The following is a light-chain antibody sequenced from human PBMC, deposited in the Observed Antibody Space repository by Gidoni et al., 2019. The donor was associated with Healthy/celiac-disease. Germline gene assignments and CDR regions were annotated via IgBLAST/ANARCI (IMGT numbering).Light chain of an antibody. Sequence: QSALTQPPSASGSPGQSVTISCTGTSSDVGGYNYVSWYQQHPGKAPKLMIYEVSKRPSGVPDRFSGSKSGNTASLTVSGLQAEDEADYYCSSYAGSNKLRVVVFGGGTKLTVL. CDR3: SSYAGSNKLRVVV. CDR1: SSDVGGYNY. CDR2: EVS. J-gene: IGLJ2*01. V-gene: IGLV2-8*01.